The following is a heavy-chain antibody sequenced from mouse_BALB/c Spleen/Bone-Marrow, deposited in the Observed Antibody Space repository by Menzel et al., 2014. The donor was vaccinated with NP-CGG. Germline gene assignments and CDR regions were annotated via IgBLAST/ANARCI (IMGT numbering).Heavy chain of an antibody. CDR3: ARSGNFFDY. Sequence: DVKLVESGPGLMKPSQSLSLPCTVTGYSITSAYAWNWIRQFPGDKLEWMGYITSSGHTSYNPSLKSRISITRDTSKNQFFLQLNSVTTEDTATYFCARSGNFFDYWGQGTTLTVSS. D-gene: IGHD3-1*01. CDR1: GYSITSAYA. V-gene: IGHV3-2*02. J-gene: IGHJ2*01. CDR2: ITSSGHT.